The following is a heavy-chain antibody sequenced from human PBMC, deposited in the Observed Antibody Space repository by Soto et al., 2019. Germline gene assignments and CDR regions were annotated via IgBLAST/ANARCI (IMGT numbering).Heavy chain of an antibody. J-gene: IGHJ4*02. CDR3: ARDLSGIAAYSGFDY. V-gene: IGHV4-4*02. Sequence: SETLSLTCAVSGGSISSSNWWSWVRQPPGKGLEWIGEIYHSGSTNYNPSLKSRVTISVDKSKNQFSLKLSSVTAADTAVYYCARDLSGIAAYSGFDYWGQGTLVTVS. CDR2: IYHSGST. CDR1: GGSISSSNW. D-gene: IGHD6-13*01.